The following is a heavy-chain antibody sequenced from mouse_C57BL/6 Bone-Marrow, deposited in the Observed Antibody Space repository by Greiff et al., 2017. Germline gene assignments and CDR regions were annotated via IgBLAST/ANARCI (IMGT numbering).Heavy chain of an antibody. J-gene: IGHJ3*01. V-gene: IGHV5-6*01. CDR2: IISGGSHT. CDR3: ARFDY. CDR1: GFTFSSYG. Sequence: EVKLVESGGDLVKPGGSLSLSCAVPGFTFSSYGMSWVRQPLDKRLEGVATIISGGSHTYYPDSVKGRFTISRDNAKTTLYQQMSSLKSEDTAMYYCARFDYWGQGTLVTVSA.